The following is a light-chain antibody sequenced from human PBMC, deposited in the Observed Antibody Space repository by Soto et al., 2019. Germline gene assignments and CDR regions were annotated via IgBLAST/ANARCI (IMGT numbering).Light chain of an antibody. J-gene: IGKJ4*01. V-gene: IGKV3D-20*02. CDR3: QQLNSYPAL. CDR2: GAS. Sequence: EIVLTQSPATLSLSPGERATLSCRASQSVSSSYLAWYQQKPGQAPRLLIYGASSRATGIPDRFSGSGSGTEFTLTISSLQPEDFATYYCQQLNSYPALFGGGTKVDI. CDR1: QSVSSSY.